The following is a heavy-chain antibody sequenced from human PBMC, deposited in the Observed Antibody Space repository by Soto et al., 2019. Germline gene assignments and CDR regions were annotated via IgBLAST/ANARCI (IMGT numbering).Heavy chain of an antibody. Sequence: QLQESGPGLAQPSETLSLTCTVSGGSFSSNSHFWAWIRQPPGKGLEWIGSTYFGVNSRYNPSLESRVTLSVDTSKTPFSLKVNSVTAADTAIYYCASSETGGNPHLYFELWGRGTLVTVSS. V-gene: IGHV4-39*01. CDR1: GGSFSSNSHF. CDR3: ASSETGGNPHLYFEL. CDR2: TYFGVNS. D-gene: IGHD2-15*01. J-gene: IGHJ2*01.